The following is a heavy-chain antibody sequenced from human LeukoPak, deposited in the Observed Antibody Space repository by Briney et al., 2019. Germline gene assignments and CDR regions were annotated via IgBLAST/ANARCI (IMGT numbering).Heavy chain of an antibody. CDR1: GFNFNDYA. V-gene: IGHV3-43*02. CDR2: ISGDGGST. Sequence: GGSLRLSCAAPGFNFNDYAMHWVRQAPGKGLEWVSLISGDGGSTYYADSVKGRFTISRDNSKNTLYLQMNSLRAEDTAVYYCAKDLWQQHDYWGQGTLVTVSS. J-gene: IGHJ4*02. CDR3: AKDLWQQHDY. D-gene: IGHD6-13*01.